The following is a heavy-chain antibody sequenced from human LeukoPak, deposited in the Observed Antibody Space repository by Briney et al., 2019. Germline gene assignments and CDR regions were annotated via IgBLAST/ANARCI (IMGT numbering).Heavy chain of an antibody. J-gene: IGHJ4*02. CDR2: MYYSGST. V-gene: IGHV4-39*01. CDR1: GGSISSSNYK. CDR3: ARRGDSYGVFDY. Sequence: SETLSLTCTVSGGSISSSNYKWGWIRQPPGKGLEWIGTMYYSGSTYYNPSLKSRVSISVDTSKNQFSLRLSSVTATDTAVYYCARRGDSYGVFDYWGQGTLVIVSS. D-gene: IGHD5-18*01.